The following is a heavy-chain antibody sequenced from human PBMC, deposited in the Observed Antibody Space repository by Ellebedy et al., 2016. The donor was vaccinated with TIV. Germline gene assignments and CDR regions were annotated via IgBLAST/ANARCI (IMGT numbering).Heavy chain of an antibody. CDR3: SRGLAVVPDC. Sequence: AASVKVSCKASGYTFTKYDVNWVRQASGQGLEWMGWIEPSTGRTRYAPKFQGRVVMTKNTSITPAYMELSGLRSEDTGIYYWSRGLAVVPDCWGQGTRVTVSS. CDR1: GYTFTKYD. CDR2: IEPSTGRT. D-gene: IGHD4-23*01. V-gene: IGHV1-8*01. J-gene: IGHJ4*02.